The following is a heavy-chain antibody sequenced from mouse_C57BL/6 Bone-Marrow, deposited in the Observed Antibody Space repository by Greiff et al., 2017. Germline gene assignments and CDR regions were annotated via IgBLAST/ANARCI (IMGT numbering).Heavy chain of an antibody. D-gene: IGHD1-1*01. CDR3: ARSGDYYGSCSFAY. CDR1: GYTFTDHT. V-gene: IGHV1-78*01. CDR2: IYPRDGST. Sequence: VQLQQSDAELVKPGASVKISCKVSGYTFTDHTIHWMKQRPEQGLEWIGYIYPRDGSTKYTEKFKGKATLTADKSSSTAYMQLNSLTSGDSAGYFCARSGDYYGSCSFAYWGQGTLVTVA. J-gene: IGHJ3*01.